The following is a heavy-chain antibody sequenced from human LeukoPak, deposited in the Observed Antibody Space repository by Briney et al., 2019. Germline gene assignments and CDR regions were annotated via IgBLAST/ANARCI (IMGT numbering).Heavy chain of an antibody. D-gene: IGHD3-22*01. Sequence: GGSLRLSCAASGFTFSSYAMHWVRQAPGKGLEWVAVISYDGSNKYYADSVKGRFTISRDNSKNTLYLQMNSLRAEDTAVYYCARSITMIVVDLYYFDYWGQGILVTVSS. CDR3: ARSITMIVVDLYYFDY. CDR1: GFTFSSYA. CDR2: ISYDGSNK. V-gene: IGHV3-30-3*01. J-gene: IGHJ4*02.